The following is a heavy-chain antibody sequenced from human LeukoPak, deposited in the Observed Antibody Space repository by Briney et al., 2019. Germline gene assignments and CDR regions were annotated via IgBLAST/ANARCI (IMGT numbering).Heavy chain of an antibody. CDR1: GFTFSSYA. CDR2: ISGSGGST. D-gene: IGHD3-16*01. V-gene: IGHV3-23*01. J-gene: IGHJ4*02. Sequence: GGSLRLSCAASGFTFSSYAMSWVRQAPGKGLEWVSAISGSGGSTYYADSVKGRFTISRDNSRDTLYLQMNSLRAEDTAVYYWAKGYYDYVWGSYYFDYWGQGTLVTVSS. CDR3: AKGYYDYVWGSYYFDY.